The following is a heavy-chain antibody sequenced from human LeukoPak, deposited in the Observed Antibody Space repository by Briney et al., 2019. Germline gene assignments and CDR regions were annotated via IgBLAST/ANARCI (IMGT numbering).Heavy chain of an antibody. Sequence: SVKVSCKASGGTFSSYAISWVRQAPGQGLEWMGGIIPIFGTANYVQKFQGRVTITTDESTSTPYMDLSTLRSEDTAVYYCARGGYKGIDAFDIWGQGTMVSVSS. J-gene: IGHJ3*02. V-gene: IGHV1-69*05. CDR1: GGTFSSYA. D-gene: IGHD5-24*01. CDR3: ARGGYKGIDAFDI. CDR2: IIPIFGTA.